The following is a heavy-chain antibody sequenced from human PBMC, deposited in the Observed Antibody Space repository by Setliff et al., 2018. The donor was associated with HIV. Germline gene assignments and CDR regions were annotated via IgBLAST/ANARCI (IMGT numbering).Heavy chain of an antibody. CDR1: GYTFTGYY. J-gene: IGHJ3*02. V-gene: IGHV1-2*04. CDR2: INPNSGGT. D-gene: IGHD3-22*01. Sequence: ASVKVSCKASGYTFTGYYMHWVRRAPGQGLEWMGWINPNSGGTNYAQKFQGWVTMTRDTSISTAYMELSRLRSDDTAVYYCSSAVYYYDSSGYPSAFDIWGQGTMVTVSS. CDR3: SSAVYYYDSSGYPSAFDI.